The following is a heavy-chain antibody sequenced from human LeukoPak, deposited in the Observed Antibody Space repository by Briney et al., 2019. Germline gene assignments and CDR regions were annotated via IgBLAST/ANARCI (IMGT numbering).Heavy chain of an antibody. J-gene: IGHJ4*02. D-gene: IGHD6-13*01. CDR3: ATSGGPYSSSWYDFGY. CDR1: GYTLTELS. Sequence: ASVKVSCKVSGYTLTELSMHWVRQAPGKGLEWMGGFDPEDGETIYAQKFQGRVTMTEDTSTDTAYMELSSLRSEDTAVYYCATSGGPYSSSWYDFGYWGQGTLVTVSS. CDR2: FDPEDGET. V-gene: IGHV1-24*01.